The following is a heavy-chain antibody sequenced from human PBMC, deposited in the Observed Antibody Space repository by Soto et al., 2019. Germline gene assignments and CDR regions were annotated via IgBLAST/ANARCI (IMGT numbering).Heavy chain of an antibody. J-gene: IGHJ6*02. CDR1: GFLFSDYY. D-gene: IGHD3-16*01. Sequence: QVQLVESGGGLVKPGGSLRVSCVASGFLFSDYYLSWIRQVPGKGLECVAYISGTGDTKYYADSLEGRFTISRDNAKNALYLQMTSLRVEDTAVYYWVQGGGQIYYFGMDVWCQGTTVTVSS. CDR3: VQGGGQIYYFGMDV. V-gene: IGHV3-11*01. CDR2: ISGTGDTK.